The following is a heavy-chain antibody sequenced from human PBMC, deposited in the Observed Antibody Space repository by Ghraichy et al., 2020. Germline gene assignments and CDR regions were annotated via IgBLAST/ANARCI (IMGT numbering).Heavy chain of an antibody. D-gene: IGHD6-13*01. J-gene: IGHJ4*02. CDR1: GFTFSSYS. CDR2: ISSSSSTI. Sequence: LSLTCAASGFTFSSYSMNWVRQAPGKGLEWVSYISSSSSTIYYADSVKGRFTISRDNAKNSLYLQMNSLRDEDTAVYYCARVIEGKAAAGMFDYWGQGTLVTVSS. V-gene: IGHV3-48*02. CDR3: ARVIEGKAAAGMFDY.